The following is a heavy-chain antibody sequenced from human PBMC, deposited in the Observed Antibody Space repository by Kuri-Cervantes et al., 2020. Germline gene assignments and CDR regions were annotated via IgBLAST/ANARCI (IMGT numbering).Heavy chain of an antibody. V-gene: IGHV5-51*01. CDR3: ARHIGYYFDSSGYLHN. J-gene: IGHJ4*02. Sequence: KVSCKGSGYNFTNYGIIWVRQMPGKGPELMGIFYPGDSDTRYSPSFEGQVTISADKSISTAYLQWSSLKASDTAMYYCARHIGYYFDSSGYLHNWGQGTPVTVSS. D-gene: IGHD3-22*01. CDR1: GYNFTNYG. CDR2: FYPGDSDT.